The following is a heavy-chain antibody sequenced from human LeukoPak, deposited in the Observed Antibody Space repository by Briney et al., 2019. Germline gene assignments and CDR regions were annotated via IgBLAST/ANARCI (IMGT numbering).Heavy chain of an antibody. Sequence: PVGSLRLSCAASGFTFSSYWMSWVRQAPGKGLEWVANIKQDGSEKYYVDSVKGRFTISRDNAKNSLYLQMNSLRAEDTAVYYCARIERTSYYDFWSGYYTCFYFDYWGQGTLVTVSS. V-gene: IGHV3-7*01. CDR1: GFTFSSYW. J-gene: IGHJ4*02. CDR3: ARIERTSYYDFWSGYYTCFYFDY. CDR2: IKQDGSEK. D-gene: IGHD3-3*01.